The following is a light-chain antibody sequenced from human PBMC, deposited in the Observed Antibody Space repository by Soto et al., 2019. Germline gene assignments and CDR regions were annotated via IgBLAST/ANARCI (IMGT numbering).Light chain of an antibody. Sequence: QSVLTQPPSASGSPGQSVTISCTGTSSDVGGYNYVSWYQQHPGKAPKLMIYEVSKRPSGVPDRFSGSKSGNTASLTVSGLQAEAEADYYCSSYAGSNILYVFGTGTKLTVL. CDR3: SSYAGSNILYV. CDR2: EVS. J-gene: IGLJ1*01. CDR1: SSDVGGYNY. V-gene: IGLV2-8*01.